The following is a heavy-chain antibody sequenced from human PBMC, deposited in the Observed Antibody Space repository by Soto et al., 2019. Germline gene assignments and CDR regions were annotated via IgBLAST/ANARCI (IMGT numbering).Heavy chain of an antibody. J-gene: IGHJ6*02. CDR1: GVTFSSYS. Sequence: PGGSLRLSCAASGVTFSSYSMNWVRQAPGKGLEWVSYISSSSSTIYYAASVKGRFSISRDDSQNSLYLQMNSLRVEDTAVYFCTRGGTASSRYYNPMDVWGRGTMVTVSS. V-gene: IGHV3-48*01. CDR2: ISSSSSTI. D-gene: IGHD6-6*01. CDR3: TRGGTASSRYYNPMDV.